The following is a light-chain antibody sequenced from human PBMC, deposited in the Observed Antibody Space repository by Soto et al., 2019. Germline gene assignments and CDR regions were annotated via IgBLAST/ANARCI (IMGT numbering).Light chain of an antibody. Sequence: DIQMTQSPSSLSASVGDRVTITCRASQGISTWLAWYQQKPGQAPKLLIYGASSLQSGAPSRFSGGGGGTEFTLTISSLQPEDSASYYCQQAHSFPPTFGGGTKGEIE. CDR1: QGISTW. J-gene: IGKJ4*01. CDR2: GAS. CDR3: QQAHSFPPT. V-gene: IGKV1-12*01.